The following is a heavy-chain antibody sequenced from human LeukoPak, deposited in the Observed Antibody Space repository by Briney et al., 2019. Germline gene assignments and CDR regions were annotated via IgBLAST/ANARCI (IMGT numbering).Heavy chain of an antibody. Sequence: SSETLSLTCTVSGGSISSYYWSWIRQPPGKGLEWIGSIHYSGSTYYNPSLKSRVTISVDTSKNQFSLKLSSVTAADTAVYYCARDRAARDWDYYYYMDVWGKGTTVTISS. CDR2: IHYSGST. V-gene: IGHV4-39*07. CDR1: GGSISSYY. CDR3: ARDRAARDWDYYYYMDV. D-gene: IGHD6-6*01. J-gene: IGHJ6*03.